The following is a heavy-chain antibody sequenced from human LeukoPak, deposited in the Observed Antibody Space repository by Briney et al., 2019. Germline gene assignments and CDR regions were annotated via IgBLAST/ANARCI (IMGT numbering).Heavy chain of an antibody. V-gene: IGHV3-21*01. D-gene: IGHD2-2*01. CDR3: ARESGSRSYYYYMDV. CDR2: ISSSSSYI. CDR1: GFTFSGYS. J-gene: IGHJ6*03. Sequence: GGSLRLSCAASGFTFSGYSMNWVRQAPGKGLEWVSSISSSSSYIYYADSMKGRFTVSRDNARNSVYLQMNSLRVEDTAVYYCARESGSRSYYYYMDVWGKGTTVTVSS.